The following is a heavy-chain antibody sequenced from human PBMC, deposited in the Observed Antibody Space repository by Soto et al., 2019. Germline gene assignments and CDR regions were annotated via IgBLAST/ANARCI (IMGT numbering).Heavy chain of an antibody. CDR2: INNSSSTI. J-gene: IGHJ4*02. D-gene: IGHD1-26*01. CDR1: GFTFSSNS. V-gene: IGHV3-48*01. CDR3: ARVTPSSGNDN. Sequence: EVQLVESGGGLVQPGGSLRLSCAVSGFTFSSNSMNWVRQAPGKGLEWVSYINNSSSTILYADSVKGRFTISRDNAESSLFLQMNSLRVDDTAVYYCARVTPSSGNDNWGQGTLVTVSA.